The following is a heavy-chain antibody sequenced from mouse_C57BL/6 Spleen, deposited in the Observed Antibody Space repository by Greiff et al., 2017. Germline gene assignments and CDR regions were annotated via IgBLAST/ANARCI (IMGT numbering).Heavy chain of an antibody. J-gene: IGHJ2*01. CDR3: VREHYGSSYGY. CDR1: GFSFNTYA. CDR2: IRSKSNNYAT. D-gene: IGHD1-1*01. Sequence: EVQGVASGGGLVQPKGSLKLSCAASGFSFNTYAMNWVRQAPGKGLEWVARIRSKSNNYATYYADSVKDRFTISRDDSESMLYLQMNNLKTEDTAMYYCVREHYGSSYGYWGQGTTLTVSS. V-gene: IGHV10-1*01.